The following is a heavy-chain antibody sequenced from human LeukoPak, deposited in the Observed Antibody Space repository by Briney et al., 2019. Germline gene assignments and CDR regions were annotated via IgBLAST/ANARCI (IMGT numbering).Heavy chain of an antibody. Sequence: SETLSLTCSASGGSISSGSYYWGWIRQPPGKGLEWIGSVYYSGSTHYNPSLKSRVTISVDTSKSQFSLKLSSVTAADTAVYYCARLLITFGGDPPPIDYWGQGTLVTVSS. V-gene: IGHV4-39*01. J-gene: IGHJ4*02. CDR2: VYYSGST. CDR1: GGSISSGSYY. CDR3: ARLLITFGGDPPPIDY. D-gene: IGHD3-16*01.